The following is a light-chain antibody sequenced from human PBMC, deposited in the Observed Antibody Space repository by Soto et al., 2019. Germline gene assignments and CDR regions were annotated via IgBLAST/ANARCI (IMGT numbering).Light chain of an antibody. CDR3: SSYAGSNYVV. V-gene: IGLV2-8*01. J-gene: IGLJ2*01. Sequence: QSVLTQPPSASGSPGQSVTISCTGTSSDIGGYNFVSWYQQHPGKAPKLMIYEVTKRPSGVPDRFSGSKSGNTASLTVSGLQTEDEGDYYCSSYAGSNYVVFGGGTKLTVL. CDR2: EVT. CDR1: SSDIGGYNF.